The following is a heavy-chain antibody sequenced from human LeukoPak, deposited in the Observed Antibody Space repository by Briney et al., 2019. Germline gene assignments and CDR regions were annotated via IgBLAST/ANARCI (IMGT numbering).Heavy chain of an antibody. J-gene: IGHJ6*03. V-gene: IGHV4-39*01. Sequence: TSETLSLTCTVSGGSISSSSYYWGWIRQPPGKGLEWIGGIYYSGSTYYNPSLKSRVTISVDTSRNQFSLKLSSVTAADTAVYYCARLRDSSGYLYYYYYYMDVWGKGTTVTISS. CDR1: GGSISSSSYY. CDR3: ARLRDSSGYLYYYYYYMDV. CDR2: IYYSGST. D-gene: IGHD3-22*01.